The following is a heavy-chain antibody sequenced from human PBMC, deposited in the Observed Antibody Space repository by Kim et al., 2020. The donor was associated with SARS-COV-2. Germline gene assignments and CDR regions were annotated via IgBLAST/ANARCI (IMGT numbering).Heavy chain of an antibody. J-gene: IGHJ6*03. CDR3: AKGEAGASWPHYYYYYMDV. CDR2: MNPKSGNT. D-gene: IGHD1-26*01. Sequence: ASVKVSCKATGYSFSSYDINWVRQTSAQGLEWMGWMNPKSGNTGFAQKFEGRVSMTRNISISTAYLELSSLISEDTAIYFCAKGEAGASWPHYYYYYMDV. CDR1: GYSFSSYD. V-gene: IGHV1-8*01.